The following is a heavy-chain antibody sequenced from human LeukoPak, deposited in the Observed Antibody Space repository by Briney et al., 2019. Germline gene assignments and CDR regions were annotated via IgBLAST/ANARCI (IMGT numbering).Heavy chain of an antibody. CDR3: SRVIGSSRSNWFDP. V-gene: IGHV4-61*02. Sequence: SETLSLTCTVSGDSLSSGSYYWRWIRQPAGKGLEWIGRIYTSGSANYNPSLKSRVTISADTSKNQFFLKLNSGAAADATVYYCSRVIGSSRSNWFDPWGGGTLVTVSS. CDR2: IYTSGSA. D-gene: IGHD6-13*01. CDR1: GDSLSSGSYY. J-gene: IGHJ5*02.